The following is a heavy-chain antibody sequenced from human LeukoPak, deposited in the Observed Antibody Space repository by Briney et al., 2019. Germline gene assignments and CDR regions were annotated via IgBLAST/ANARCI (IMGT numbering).Heavy chain of an antibody. CDR3: AKDRGIFDWLLYRAFDY. D-gene: IGHD3/OR15-3a*01. V-gene: IGHV3-23*01. CDR1: GFTFSSYA. J-gene: IGHJ4*02. CDR2: ISGSGGST. Sequence: GGFLRLSCAASGFTFSSYAMSWVRQAPGNGLEWVSAISGSGGSTYYADSVKGRFTISRDNSKNTLYLQMNSLRAEDTAVYYCAKDRGIFDWLLYRAFDYWGQGTLVTVSS.